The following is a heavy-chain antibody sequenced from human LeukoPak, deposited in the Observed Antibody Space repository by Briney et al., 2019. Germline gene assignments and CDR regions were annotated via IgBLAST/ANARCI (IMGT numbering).Heavy chain of an antibody. D-gene: IGHD3-16*01. CDR3: ARDTGDYVWGSYVSWFDP. J-gene: IGHJ5*02. CDR2: ISAYNGNT. CDR1: GYTFTSYG. Sequence: APVKVSCKASGYTFTSYGISWVRQAPGQGLEWMGWISAYNGNTNYAQKLQGRVTMTTDTSTSTAYMELRSLRSDDTAVYYCARDTGDYVWGSYVSWFDPWGQGTLVTVSS. V-gene: IGHV1-18*01.